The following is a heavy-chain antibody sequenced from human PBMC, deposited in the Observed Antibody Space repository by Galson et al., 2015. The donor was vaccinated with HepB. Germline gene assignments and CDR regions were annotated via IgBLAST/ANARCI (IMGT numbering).Heavy chain of an antibody. CDR1: GYSFTSYW. D-gene: IGHD3-22*01. CDR3: ARVYDYDSSGSPGGMDV. J-gene: IGHJ6*02. CDR2: IYPGDSDT. V-gene: IGHV5-51*01. Sequence: QSGAEVKKPGESLKISCKGSGYSFTSYWIGWVRQMPGKGLEWMGIIYPGDSDTRYSPSFQGQVTISADKSISTAYLQWSSLEASDTAMYYCARVYDYDSSGSPGGMDVWGQGTTVTVSS.